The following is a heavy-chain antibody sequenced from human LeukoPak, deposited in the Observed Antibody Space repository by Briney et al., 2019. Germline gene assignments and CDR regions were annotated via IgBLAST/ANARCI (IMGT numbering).Heavy chain of an antibody. D-gene: IGHD6-13*01. CDR1: GGSISSSNW. Sequence: SGTLSLTCAVSGGSISSSNWWSWVRQPPGKGLEWIGEIYYSGSTYYNPSLKSRVTISVDTSKNQFSLKLSSVTAADTAVYYCARGRAAAALDYWGQGTLVTVSS. CDR2: IYYSGST. J-gene: IGHJ4*02. V-gene: IGHV4-4*02. CDR3: ARGRAAAALDY.